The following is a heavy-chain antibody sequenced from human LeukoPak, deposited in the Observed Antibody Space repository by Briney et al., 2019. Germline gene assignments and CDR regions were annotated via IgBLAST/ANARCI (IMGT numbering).Heavy chain of an antibody. V-gene: IGHV3-30*04. Sequence: HSGGSLRLSCAASGFTFSSYAMHWVRQAPGKGLEWVAVISYDGSNKDYADSVKGRFTISRDNSKNTLYLQMNSLRAEDTAVYYCAKDQRSSSSRGVFDYWGHGTLVTVSS. CDR2: ISYDGSNK. CDR1: GFTFSSYA. J-gene: IGHJ4*01. D-gene: IGHD6-6*01. CDR3: AKDQRSSSSRGVFDY.